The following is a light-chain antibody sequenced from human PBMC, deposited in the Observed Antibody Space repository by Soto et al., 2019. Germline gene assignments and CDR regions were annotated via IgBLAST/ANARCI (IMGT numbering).Light chain of an antibody. CDR1: PSDIGRNA. Sequence: QSVLTQPPSASGTPGQRVTISCSGSPSDIGRNAVIWYQQXPGAAPKLLVFGNNQRPSGVPDRFSGSKSGTSASLAISNLQSEDEAEYHCATWDDTLSRPVFGGGTKLTVL. V-gene: IGLV1-44*01. CDR3: ATWDDTLSRPV. J-gene: IGLJ3*02. CDR2: GNN.